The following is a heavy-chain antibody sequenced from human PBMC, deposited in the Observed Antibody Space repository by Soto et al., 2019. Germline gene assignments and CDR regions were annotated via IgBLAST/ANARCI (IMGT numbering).Heavy chain of an antibody. CDR1: GGSISSGDYY. J-gene: IGHJ5*02. Sequence: TLSLTCTVSGGSISSGDYYWSWIRQPPGKGLEWIGYIYYSGSTYYNPSLKSRVTISVDTSKNQFSLKLSSVTAADTAVYYCARVRLDRGVIINGWFDPWGQGTLVTVSS. CDR3: ARVRLDRGVIINGWFDP. CDR2: IYYSGST. V-gene: IGHV4-30-4*01. D-gene: IGHD3-10*01.